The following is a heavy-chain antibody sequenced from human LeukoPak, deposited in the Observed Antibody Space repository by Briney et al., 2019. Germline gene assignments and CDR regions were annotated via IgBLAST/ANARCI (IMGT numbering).Heavy chain of an antibody. CDR1: GFIFDNYA. Sequence: GGSLRLSRAAPGFIFDNYAIHWVRQAPGKGLGWVSLISGDGGSTFYADSVRGRFTISRDNNRKSLSLQMSSLRSEDTALYYCARESETSGWYDYWGQGTLVTVSS. V-gene: IGHV3-43*02. CDR3: ARESETSGWYDY. CDR2: ISGDGGST. J-gene: IGHJ4*02. D-gene: IGHD6-19*01.